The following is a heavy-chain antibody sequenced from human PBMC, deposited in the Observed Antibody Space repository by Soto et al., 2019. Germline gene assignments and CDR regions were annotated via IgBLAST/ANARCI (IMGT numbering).Heavy chain of an antibody. CDR3: AKDTLDTSSWHQWIDP. Sequence: PGGSLRLSCAASGFTFSSYAMSWVRQAPGKGLEWVSAISGSGGSTYYAGSVKGRFTSSRDNSKNTLYRQMNSLRAEDTAVYYCAKDTLDTSSWHQWIDPWGQGPLVTVSP. V-gene: IGHV3-23*01. J-gene: IGHJ5*02. CDR1: GFTFSSYA. CDR2: ISGSGGST. D-gene: IGHD6-13*01.